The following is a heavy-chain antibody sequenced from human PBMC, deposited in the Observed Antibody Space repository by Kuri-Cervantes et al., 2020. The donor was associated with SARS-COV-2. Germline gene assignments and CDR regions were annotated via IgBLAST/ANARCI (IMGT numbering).Heavy chain of an antibody. V-gene: IGHV3-11*06. CDR3: AGVTDTIASGMVDY. D-gene: IGHD6-13*01. Sequence: GESLKISCAASGFTFSDYYMPWVRQAPGKGLEGVSYISSNSSHKPYADSVKGRFTISRDNAKNSLYLQMNSLRAEDTAVYYCAGVTDTIASGMVDYWGQGTLVTVSS. CDR2: ISSNSSHK. J-gene: IGHJ4*02. CDR1: GFTFSDYY.